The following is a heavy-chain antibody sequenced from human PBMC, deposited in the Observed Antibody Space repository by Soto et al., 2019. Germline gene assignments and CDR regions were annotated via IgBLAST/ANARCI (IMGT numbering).Heavy chain of an antibody. J-gene: IGHJ4*02. CDR2: ISGSGGST. D-gene: IGHD3-9*01. CDR1: GFTFSSYA. CDR3: AKQEGGDYDILTGYYPSFDY. Sequence: GGSLRLSCAASGFTFSSYAMSWVRQAPGKGLEWVSAISGSGGSTYYADSVKGRFTISRDNSKNTLYLQMNSLRAEDTAVYYCAKQEGGDYDILTGYYPSFDYWGQGTLVTVSS. V-gene: IGHV3-23*01.